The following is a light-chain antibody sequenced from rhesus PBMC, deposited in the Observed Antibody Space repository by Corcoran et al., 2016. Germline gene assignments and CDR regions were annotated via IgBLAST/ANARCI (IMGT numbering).Light chain of an antibody. J-gene: IGKJ4*01. CDR1: QSVSSS. CDR3: QQYRNWPPLT. V-gene: IGKV3-42*03. CDR2: GAS. Sequence: EIVMTQSPGTLSLSPGERATLSCRASQSVSSSLAWYQQKPGQAPRLLIYGASSRATGIPDRFSGSGSGTEFTLTINSLEPEDFAVYYCQQYRNWPPLTFGGGTKVEIK.